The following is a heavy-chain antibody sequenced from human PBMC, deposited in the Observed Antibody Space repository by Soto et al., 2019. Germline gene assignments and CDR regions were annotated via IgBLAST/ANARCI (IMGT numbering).Heavy chain of an antibody. CDR2: LTSSGDGT. J-gene: IGHJ6*02. V-gene: IGHV3-23*01. CDR3: STVLSYYYYYDLDI. CDR1: GFTFDTYT. Sequence: EAQLLESGGGLVQTGGSLRLSCAASGFTFDTYTMSWVRQAPGKGLEWVSALTSSGDGTYYADSVKGRFTIARDNSKNTLYLRMNCMSVEDTAMYYCSTVLSYYYYYDLDIWGEGTTIPVSS.